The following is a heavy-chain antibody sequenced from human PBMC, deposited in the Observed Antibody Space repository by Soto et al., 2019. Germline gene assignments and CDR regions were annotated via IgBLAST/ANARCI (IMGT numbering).Heavy chain of an antibody. CDR3: AISIRPAFDI. CDR2: IYYSGST. J-gene: IGHJ3*02. Sequence: SETLSLTCTVSGGSISSSSYYWGWIRQPPGKGLEWIGSIYYSGSTYYNPSLKSRVTISVDTSKNQVSLKLSSVTAADTAVYYCAISIRPAFDIWGQGTMVTVSS. CDR1: GGSISSSSYY. V-gene: IGHV4-39*01.